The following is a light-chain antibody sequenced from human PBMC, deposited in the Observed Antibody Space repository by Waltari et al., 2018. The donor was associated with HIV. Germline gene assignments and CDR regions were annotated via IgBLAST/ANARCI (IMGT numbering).Light chain of an antibody. CDR2: DAS. CDR3: QQRSDWPPIT. Sequence: EVVLTQSPATLSFSPGETATLSCRSSQSFSTYLALYQHKPGQAHRLLIYDASNMATGIPARFSGRGSWTDFTLTISSLEPDDFAVYYCQQRSDWPPITFGQGTRLEI. J-gene: IGKJ5*01. V-gene: IGKV3-11*01. CDR1: QSFSTY.